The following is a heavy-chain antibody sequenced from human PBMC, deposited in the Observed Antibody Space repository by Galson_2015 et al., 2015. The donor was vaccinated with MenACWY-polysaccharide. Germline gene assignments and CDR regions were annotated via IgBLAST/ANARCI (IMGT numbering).Heavy chain of an antibody. CDR3: TKVGAKYCSGSSCYFNWFDP. J-gene: IGHJ5*02. CDR1: GFSFNTYW. Sequence: SLRLSCAASGFSFNTYWMHWVRHAPGKGLVWVSRINADGSATGYADSARGRFTISRDNAKNTLYLEMNSLRAEDTAVYYCTKVGAKYCSGSSCYFNWFDPWGQGTLVTVSS. D-gene: IGHD2-15*01. CDR2: INADGSAT. V-gene: IGHV3-74*01.